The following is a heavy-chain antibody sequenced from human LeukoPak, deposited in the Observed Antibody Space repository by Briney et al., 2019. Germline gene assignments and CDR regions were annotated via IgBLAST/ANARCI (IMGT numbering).Heavy chain of an antibody. CDR3: ARDGRGEDIVATITFDY. D-gene: IGHD5-12*01. V-gene: IGHV3-30*04. Sequence: GGSLRLSCAASGFTFSSYAMHWVRQAPGKGLEWVAVTSYDGSNKYYADSVKGRFTISRDNSKNTLYLQMNSLRAEDTAVYYCARDGRGEDIVATITFDYWGQGTLVTVSS. CDR2: TSYDGSNK. CDR1: GFTFSSYA. J-gene: IGHJ4*02.